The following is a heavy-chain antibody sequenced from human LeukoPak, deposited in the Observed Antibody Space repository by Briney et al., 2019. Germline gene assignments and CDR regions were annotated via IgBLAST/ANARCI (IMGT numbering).Heavy chain of an antibody. CDR2: ISGSGSST. CDR3: ARCYYDGSGFYYYFDY. V-gene: IGHV3-23*01. J-gene: IGHJ4*02. D-gene: IGHD3-22*01. Sequence: GGSLRLSCAASGFTFSSYAMNWVRQAPGKGLEWVSAISGSGSSTYYADSVKGRFTISRDNPKNTVFLQMGSLRGEDTAVYYCARCYYDGSGFYYYFDYWGQGTLVTVSS. CDR1: GFTFSSYA.